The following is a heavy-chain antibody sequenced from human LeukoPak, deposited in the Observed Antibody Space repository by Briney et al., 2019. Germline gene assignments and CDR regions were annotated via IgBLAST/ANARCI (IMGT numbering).Heavy chain of an antibody. J-gene: IGHJ6*02. CDR3: ARYNRERSYYYGMDV. D-gene: IGHD1-1*01. CDR1: GGTFSSYA. V-gene: IGHV1-69*13. Sequence: ASVKVSCKASGGTFSSYAISWVRQAPGQGLEWMGLIISIFGTTTYAQKFQGRATITADESTNTAYMELSSLRSEDTAVYYCARYNRERSYYYGMDVWGQGTTVTVSS. CDR2: IISIFGTT.